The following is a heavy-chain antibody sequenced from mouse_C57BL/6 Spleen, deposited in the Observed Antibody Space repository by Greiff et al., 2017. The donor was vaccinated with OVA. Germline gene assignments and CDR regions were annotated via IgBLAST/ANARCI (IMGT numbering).Heavy chain of an antibody. D-gene: IGHD2-1*01. CDR3: ARRGYGNYDAMDY. CDR2: IDPSDSYT. Sequence: QVQLQQSGAELVMPGASVKLSCKASGYTFTSYWMHWVKQRPGQGLEWIGEIDPSDSYTNYNQKFKGKSTLTVDKSSSTAYMQLSSLTSEDSAVYYCARRGYGNYDAMDYWGQGTSVTVSS. J-gene: IGHJ4*01. V-gene: IGHV1-69*01. CDR1: GYTFTSYW.